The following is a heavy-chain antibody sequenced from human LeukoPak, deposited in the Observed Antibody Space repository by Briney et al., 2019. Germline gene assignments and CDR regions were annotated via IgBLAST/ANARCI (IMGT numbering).Heavy chain of an antibody. Sequence: PSETLPLTCTVSGGSISSSSYYWGWIRQPPGKGLEWVGSIYYSGSTYYNPSLKSRVTISVDTSKNQFSLKLSSVTAADTAVYYCATRLPGDYVFGAFDIWGQGTMVTVSS. J-gene: IGHJ3*02. D-gene: IGHD4-17*01. V-gene: IGHV4-39*07. CDR2: IYYSGST. CDR3: ATRLPGDYVFGAFDI. CDR1: GGSISSSSYY.